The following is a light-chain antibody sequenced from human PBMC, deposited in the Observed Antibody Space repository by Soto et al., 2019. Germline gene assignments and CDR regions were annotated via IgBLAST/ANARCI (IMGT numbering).Light chain of an antibody. CDR1: QSVSNN. CDR2: GAS. J-gene: IGKJ1*01. CDR3: QQYNNWWT. V-gene: IGKV3-15*01. Sequence: EIVMTQSPATLSVSPGERATLSCRASQSVSNNLAWYQKKPGQAPRLLIYGASTRATGIPARFSGSGYGTEFTLTISSLQSEDFAVYYCQQYNNWWTFGQGPRVEIK.